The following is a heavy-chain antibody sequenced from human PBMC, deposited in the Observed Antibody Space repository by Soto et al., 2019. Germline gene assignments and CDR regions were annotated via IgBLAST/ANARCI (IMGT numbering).Heavy chain of an antibody. Sequence: GASVKVSCKASGYTFTTYAMHWVRQAPGQRLEWMGWINAGNGKTKYSQKFQGRVTITRDTSATTVYMELSSLRSEDTAVYYCARAGDDCSTTNCYMIDYWGHGTLVTVSS. CDR3: ARAGDDCSTTNCYMIDY. CDR1: GYTFTTYA. CDR2: INAGNGKT. D-gene: IGHD2-2*02. J-gene: IGHJ4*01. V-gene: IGHV1-3*01.